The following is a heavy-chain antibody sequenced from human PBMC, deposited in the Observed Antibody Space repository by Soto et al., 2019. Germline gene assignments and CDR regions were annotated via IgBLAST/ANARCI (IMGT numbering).Heavy chain of an antibody. CDR1: GISNYA. CDR3: AKGGILGSYHFDY. D-gene: IGHD3-16*02. CDR2: ISGNGYNT. J-gene: IGHJ4*02. V-gene: IGHV3-23*04. Sequence: EVQLVESGGGLVQPGRSLRLSCAASGISNYAMSWVRQAPGKGLEWVSAISGNGYNTFYADSVKGRFTIVRDNSKNTVSLQMNSLRAEDTAVYYCAKGGILGSYHFDYWGQGTLVTVSS.